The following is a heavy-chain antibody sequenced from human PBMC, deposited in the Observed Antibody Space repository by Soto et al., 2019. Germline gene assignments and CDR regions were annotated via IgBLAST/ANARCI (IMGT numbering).Heavy chain of an antibody. CDR2: IKSKTDGGTT. Sequence: GGSLRLSCAASGFTFSNAWMSWVRQAPGKGLEWVGRIKSKTDGGTTDYAAPVKGRFTISRDDSKNTLYLQMNSLKTEDTAVYYCTTDLETGEGLDYYMDVWGKGTTVTVSS. J-gene: IGHJ6*03. V-gene: IGHV3-15*01. CDR1: GFTFSNAW. CDR3: TTDLETGEGLDYYMDV. D-gene: IGHD7-27*01.